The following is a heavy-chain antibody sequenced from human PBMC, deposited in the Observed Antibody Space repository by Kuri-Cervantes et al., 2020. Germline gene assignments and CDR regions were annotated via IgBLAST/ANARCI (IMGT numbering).Heavy chain of an antibody. D-gene: IGHD6-13*01. CDR1: GFTFTNYA. Sequence: GGSLRLSCAASGFTFTNYALHWVRQAPGKGLEWVAVISYDGSNKYYADSVKGRFSISRDNSKNTVFLQMNSLRAEDTALYYCARVSAPVAAAASFDYWGQGTLVTVSS. CDR2: ISYDGSNK. CDR3: ARVSAPVAAAASFDY. V-gene: IGHV3-30-3*01. J-gene: IGHJ4*02.